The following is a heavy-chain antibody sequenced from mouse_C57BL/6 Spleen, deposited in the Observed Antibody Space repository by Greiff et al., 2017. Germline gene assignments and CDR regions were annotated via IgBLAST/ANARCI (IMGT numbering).Heavy chain of an antibody. CDR2: IWSGGST. V-gene: IGHV2-2*01. J-gene: IGHJ2*01. Sequence: VQLQESGPGLVQPSQSLSITCTVSGFSLTSYGVHWVRQSPGTGLEWLGMIWSGGSTDYNAAFISRLSISKDNSKSQVFFKMHSLQADDTAIYYCARGGTTAYYFDDWGQGTTRTVSS. CDR3: ARGGTTAYYFDD. CDR1: GFSLTSYG. D-gene: IGHD1-2*01.